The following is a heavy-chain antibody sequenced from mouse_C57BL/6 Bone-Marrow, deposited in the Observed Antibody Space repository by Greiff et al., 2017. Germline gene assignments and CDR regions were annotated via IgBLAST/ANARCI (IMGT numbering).Heavy chain of an antibody. D-gene: IGHD2-2*01. CDR3: ARVYYGYDVTGYYAMDY. J-gene: IGHJ4*01. V-gene: IGHV5-16*01. CDR1: GFTFSDYY. CDR2: INYDGSST. Sequence: EVKVVESEGGLVQPGSSMKLSCTASGFTFSDYYMAWVRQVPEKGLEWVANINYDGSSTYYLDSLKSRFIISRDNAKNILYLQMGSLKSEDTATYYCARVYYGYDVTGYYAMDYWGQGTSVTVSS.